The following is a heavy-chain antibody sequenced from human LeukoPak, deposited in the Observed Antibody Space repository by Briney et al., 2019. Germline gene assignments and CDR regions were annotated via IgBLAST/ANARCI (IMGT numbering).Heavy chain of an antibody. CDR2: IYSGGST. J-gene: IGHJ6*02. CDR3: ATSSGYYSPKLYSMDV. Sequence: GGSLRLSCAASGFTVSSNYMSWVRQAPGKGLEWVSVIYSGGSTYYADSVKGRFTISRHNSENTLYLQMNSLRAEDTAVYYCATSSGYYSPKLYSMDVWGQGTTVTVSS. CDR1: GFTVSSNY. D-gene: IGHD3-22*01. V-gene: IGHV3-53*04.